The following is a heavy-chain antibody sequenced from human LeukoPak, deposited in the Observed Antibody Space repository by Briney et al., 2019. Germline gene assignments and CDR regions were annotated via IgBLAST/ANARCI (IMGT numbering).Heavy chain of an antibody. V-gene: IGHV1-69*13. Sequence: ASVKVSCKASGGTFSSYAISWVRQAPGQGLEWMGGIIPIFGTENYAQKFQGRVTITADESTSTAYMELSSLRSEDTAVYYCARDSEQWLERGRFDYWGQGTLVTVSS. J-gene: IGHJ4*02. CDR2: IIPIFGTE. CDR1: GGTFSSYA. D-gene: IGHD6-19*01. CDR3: ARDSEQWLERGRFDY.